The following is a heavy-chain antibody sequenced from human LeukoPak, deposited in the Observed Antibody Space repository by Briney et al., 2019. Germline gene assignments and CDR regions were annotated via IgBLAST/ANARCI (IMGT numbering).Heavy chain of an antibody. J-gene: IGHJ4*02. CDR2: INPNSGGT. Sequence: ASVKVSCKASGYTFTGYYMHWVRQAPGQGLEWMGWINPNSGGTNYAQKFQGRVTMTRDTSISTAYMELSRLRSDDTAVYYCARAGSGYSKSANFDYWGQGTLVTVSS. CDR1: GYTFTGYY. D-gene: IGHD3-22*01. CDR3: ARAGSGYSKSANFDY. V-gene: IGHV1-2*02.